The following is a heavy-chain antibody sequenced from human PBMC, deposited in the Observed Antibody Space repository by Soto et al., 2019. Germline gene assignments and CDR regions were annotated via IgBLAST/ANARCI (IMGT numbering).Heavy chain of an antibody. J-gene: IGHJ4*02. CDR1: GFTFSSYA. D-gene: IGHD3-3*01. V-gene: IGHV3-23*01. Sequence: GGSLRLSCAASGFTFSSYAMSWVRQAPGKGLEWVSAISGSGGSTYYADSVKGRFTISRDNSKNTLYLQMNSLRAEDTAVYYCAKGWPIFGVVITHFDYWGQGTLVTV. CDR3: AKGWPIFGVVITHFDY. CDR2: ISGSGGST.